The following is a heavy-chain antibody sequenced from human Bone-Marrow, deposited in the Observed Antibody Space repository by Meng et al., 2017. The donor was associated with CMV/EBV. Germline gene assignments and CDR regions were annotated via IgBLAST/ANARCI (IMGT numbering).Heavy chain of an antibody. V-gene: IGHV1-2*02. CDR2: INPNSGGT. D-gene: IGHD6-19*01. CDR1: GYTFTGYY. CDR3: ARAPWAATVAGKRYYFDY. J-gene: IGHJ4*02. Sequence: QGPLGLAGAEVKHPGASVKVSCKASGYTFTGYYMHWVRQAPGQGLEWMGWINPNSGGTNYAQKFQGRVTMTRDTSISTAYMELSRLRSDDTAVYYCARAPWAATVAGKRYYFDYWGQGTLVTVSS.